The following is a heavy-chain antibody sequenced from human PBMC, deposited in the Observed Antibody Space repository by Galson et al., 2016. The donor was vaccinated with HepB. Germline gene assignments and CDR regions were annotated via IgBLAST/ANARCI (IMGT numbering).Heavy chain of an antibody. V-gene: IGHV3-13*01. D-gene: IGHD2-8*02. CDR2: IGTAGDT. Sequence: SLRLSCAASGFPFSSYDMHWVRQSTGKGLEWVSGIGTAGDTFYAGSVKGRFNISRGNAENSLYLQMNSLRVGDTAVYYCARGGLGYCTGGGCTPFDPWGQGTLVTVSS. CDR1: GFPFSSYD. J-gene: IGHJ5*02. CDR3: ARGGLGYCTGGGCTPFDP.